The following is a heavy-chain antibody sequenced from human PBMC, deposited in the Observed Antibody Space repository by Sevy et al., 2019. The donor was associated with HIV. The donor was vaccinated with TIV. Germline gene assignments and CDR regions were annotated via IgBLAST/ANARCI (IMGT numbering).Heavy chain of an antibody. CDR2: IFGADSET. J-gene: IGHJ4*02. D-gene: IGHD5-12*01. Sequence: GESLKISCKGSGYSFTSYWIGWVRQMPGKGLEWMAIIFGADSETRYSPSFQGRVTISADKFFSTAYLQWSSLKASDTAMYFCASLPGYSGYDHGFFDSWGQGTLVTVSS. V-gene: IGHV5-51*01. CDR3: ASLPGYSGYDHGFFDS. CDR1: GYSFTSYW.